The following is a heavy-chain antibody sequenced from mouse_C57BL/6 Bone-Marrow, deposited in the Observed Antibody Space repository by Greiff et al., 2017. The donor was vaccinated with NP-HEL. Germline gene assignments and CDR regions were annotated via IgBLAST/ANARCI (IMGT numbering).Heavy chain of an antibody. Sequence: QVQLQQPGAELVKPGASVKLSCKASGYTFTSYWMQWVKQRPGQGLEWIGEIDPSDSYTNYNQKFKGKATLTVDTSSSTAYMQLSSLTSEDSAVYYCARTCGSSYFDYWGQGTTLTVSS. CDR2: IDPSDSYT. D-gene: IGHD1-1*01. CDR3: ARTCGSSYFDY. V-gene: IGHV1-50*01. J-gene: IGHJ2*01. CDR1: GYTFTSYW.